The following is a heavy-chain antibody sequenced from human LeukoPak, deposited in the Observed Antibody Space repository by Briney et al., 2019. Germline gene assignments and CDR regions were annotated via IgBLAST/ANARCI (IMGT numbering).Heavy chain of an antibody. CDR1: GFTFSSYW. Sequence: PGGSLRLSCAASGFTFSSYWMHWVRQAPGKGLEWVSAISDSGDGTYYADSVKGRFTISRDNSKNTLYLQMNGLGAEDTAVYYCAKAHAIRPFDYWGQGTLVTVSS. CDR2: ISDSGDGT. D-gene: IGHD5-12*01. V-gene: IGHV3-23*01. J-gene: IGHJ4*02. CDR3: AKAHAIRPFDY.